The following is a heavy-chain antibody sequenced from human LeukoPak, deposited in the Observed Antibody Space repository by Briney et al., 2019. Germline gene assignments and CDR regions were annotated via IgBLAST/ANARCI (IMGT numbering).Heavy chain of an antibody. J-gene: IGHJ6*03. V-gene: IGHV4-39*01. CDR1: GGSISSSSYY. Sequence: SETLSLTCTVSGGSISSSSYYWGWIRQPPGKGLEWIGSIYYSGSTYYNPSLKSRVTISVDTSKNQFSLKLSSVTAADTAVYYCARQGGVIAVAGYYYYYYMDVWGKGTTVTVSS. CDR3: ARQGGVIAVAGYYYYYYMDV. CDR2: IYYSGST. D-gene: IGHD6-19*01.